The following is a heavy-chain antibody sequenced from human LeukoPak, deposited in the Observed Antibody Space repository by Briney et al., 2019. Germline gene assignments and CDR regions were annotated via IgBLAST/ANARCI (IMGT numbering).Heavy chain of an antibody. CDR1: GYTFTSYD. J-gene: IGHJ3*02. CDR2: MNPNSGNT. CDR3: AREAGDATDAFDI. Sequence: ASVKVSCKASGYTFTSYDINWARQATGQGLEWMGWMNPNSGNTGYAQKFQGRVTMTRNTSISTAYMELSSLRSEDTAVYYCAREAGDATDAFDIWGQGTMVTVSS. D-gene: IGHD4-17*01. V-gene: IGHV1-8*01.